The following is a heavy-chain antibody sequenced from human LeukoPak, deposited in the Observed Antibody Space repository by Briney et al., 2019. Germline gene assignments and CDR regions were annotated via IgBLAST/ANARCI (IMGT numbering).Heavy chain of an antibody. V-gene: IGHV3-30*02. CDR2: IRYDGGNK. D-gene: IGHD2-2*01. CDR3: AKDHLGYCSSTSCSGGSDY. CDR1: GFTFSSYG. J-gene: IGHJ4*02. Sequence: GGSLRLSCAASGFTFSSYGMHWVRQAPGKGLEWVAFIRYDGGNKYYADSVKGRFTISRDNSKNTLYLQMNSLRAEDTAVYYCAKDHLGYCSSTSCSGGSDYWGQGTLVTVSS.